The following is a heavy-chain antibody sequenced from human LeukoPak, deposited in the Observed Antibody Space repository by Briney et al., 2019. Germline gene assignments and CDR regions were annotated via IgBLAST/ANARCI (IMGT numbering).Heavy chain of an antibody. CDR2: IIPILGIA. D-gene: IGHD3-3*01. CDR3: ASEERITIFGVVIRYFDY. V-gene: IGHV1-69*04. Sequence: SVKVSCKASGGTFSSYAISWVRQAPGQGLEWMGRIIPILGIANYAQKFQGRVAITADKSTSTAYMELSSLRSEDTAVYYCASEERITIFGVVIRYFDYWGQGTLVTVSS. J-gene: IGHJ4*02. CDR1: GGTFSSYA.